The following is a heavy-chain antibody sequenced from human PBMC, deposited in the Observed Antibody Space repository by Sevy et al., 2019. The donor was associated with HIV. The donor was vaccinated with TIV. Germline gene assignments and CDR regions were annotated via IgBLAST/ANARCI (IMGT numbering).Heavy chain of an antibody. CDR3: ARRQLVRGAFDI. CDR2: INHSGST. Sequence: SLTCAVYGGSFSGYYWSWIRQPPGKGLEWIGEINHSGSTNYNPSLKSRVTISVDTSKNQFSLKLSSVTAADTAVYYCARRQLVRGAFDIWGQGTMVTVSS. V-gene: IGHV4-34*01. J-gene: IGHJ3*02. CDR1: GGSFSGYY. D-gene: IGHD6-13*01.